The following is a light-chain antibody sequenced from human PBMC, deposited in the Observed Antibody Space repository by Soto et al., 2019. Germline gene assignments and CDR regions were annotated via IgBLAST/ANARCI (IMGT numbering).Light chain of an antibody. V-gene: IGLV2-14*03. J-gene: IGLJ1*01. CDR3: SAYTTSIAPCV. CDR1: SSDVAEYKY. Sequence: QSALTQPASVSGSPGQSITISCTETSSDVAEYKYVSWYQQHPGRAPKLIIYDVSNRPSGVSNRFSGSKSGSTASLTISGLQAEDEADYYCSAYTTSIAPCVFGAGTKVTVL. CDR2: DVS.